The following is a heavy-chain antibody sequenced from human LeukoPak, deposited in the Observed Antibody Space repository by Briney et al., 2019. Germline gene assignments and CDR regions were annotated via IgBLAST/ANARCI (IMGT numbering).Heavy chain of an antibody. CDR1: GGSISSSSYY. J-gene: IGHJ6*03. Sequence: SETLSLTCTVSGGSISSSSYYWGWIRQPPGKGLEWIGSIYYSGSTYYNPSLKSRVTISVDTSKNQFSLKLSSVTAADTAVYYCARLKQNCSRGSCYSVFYYYYYYMDVWGKGTTVTISS. CDR2: IYYSGST. CDR3: ARLKQNCSRGSCYSVFYYYYYYMDV. D-gene: IGHD2-15*01. V-gene: IGHV4-39*01.